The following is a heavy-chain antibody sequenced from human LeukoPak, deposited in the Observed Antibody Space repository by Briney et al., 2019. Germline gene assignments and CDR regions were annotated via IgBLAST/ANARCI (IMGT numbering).Heavy chain of an antibody. Sequence: SETLSLTCAVYGGSFSGYYWSWIRQPPGKGLEWIGEIIHSGSTNYNPSLKSRVTISVDTSKNQFSLKLSSVTAADTAIYYCARALGYCSGGSCYQPDYWGQGTLVTVSS. V-gene: IGHV4-34*12. CDR1: GGSFSGYY. D-gene: IGHD2-15*01. CDR3: ARALGYCSGGSCYQPDY. CDR2: IIHSGST. J-gene: IGHJ4*02.